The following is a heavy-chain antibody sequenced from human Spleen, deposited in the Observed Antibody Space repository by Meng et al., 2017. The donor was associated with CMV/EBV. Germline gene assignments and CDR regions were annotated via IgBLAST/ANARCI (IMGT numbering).Heavy chain of an antibody. J-gene: IGHJ4*02. CDR2: VYASAST. D-gene: IGHD3-16*01. V-gene: IGHV4-4*07. CDR3: ARDLLGASFDY. CDR1: GCSISSYS. Sequence: QGQLRESGPGLVKAAVALSVSCLVSGCSISSYSCSWIRQPGGKGVAWIGLVYASASTSCSSSLKSGVTMSVDMSKTQFTLKLSSVPAADTVVYDGARDLLGASFDYWGQGTLVTVSS.